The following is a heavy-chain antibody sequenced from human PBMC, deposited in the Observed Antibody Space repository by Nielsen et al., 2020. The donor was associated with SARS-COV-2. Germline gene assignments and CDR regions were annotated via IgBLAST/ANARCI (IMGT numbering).Heavy chain of an antibody. D-gene: IGHD3-9*01. Sequence: SETLSLTCTVSGGSVSSGSYYWSWIRQPPGKGLEWIGYIYYSGSTNYNPSLKSRVTISVDTSKNQFSLKLSSVTAADTAVYYCARVTYRIKGPYDILEGFDYWGQGTLVTVSS. CDR1: GGSVSSGSYY. J-gene: IGHJ4*02. V-gene: IGHV4-61*01. CDR3: ARVTYRIKGPYDILEGFDY. CDR2: IYYSGST.